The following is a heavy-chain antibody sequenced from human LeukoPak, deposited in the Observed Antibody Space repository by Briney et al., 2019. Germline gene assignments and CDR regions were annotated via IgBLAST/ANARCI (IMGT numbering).Heavy chain of an antibody. D-gene: IGHD6-13*01. Sequence: QSGGSLRLSCVASGFTFSSFAMSWVRQAPGKGVEWVSAISGGGDTTYYADSVKGRFTISRDNSKNTLYLQVNSLRAEDTAIYFCAKRVHASSWYAAFDYWGQGSLVTVSS. V-gene: IGHV3-23*01. CDR3: AKRVHASSWYAAFDY. CDR1: GFTFSSFA. CDR2: ISGGGDTT. J-gene: IGHJ4*02.